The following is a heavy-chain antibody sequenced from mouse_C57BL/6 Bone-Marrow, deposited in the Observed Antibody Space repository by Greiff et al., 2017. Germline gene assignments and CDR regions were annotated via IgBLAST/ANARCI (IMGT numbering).Heavy chain of an antibody. Sequence: VQLQQSGPELVKPGASVKISCKASGYAFSSSWMNWVKQRPGKGLEWIGRIYPGDGDTNYNGKFKGKATLTADKSSSTSYMQLSSLTSEDSAVYFCARSRGKYDFAYWGQGTTLPVSS. CDR2: IYPGDGDT. V-gene: IGHV1-82*01. CDR1: GYAFSSSW. CDR3: ARSRGKYDFAY. D-gene: IGHD2-1*01. J-gene: IGHJ2*01.